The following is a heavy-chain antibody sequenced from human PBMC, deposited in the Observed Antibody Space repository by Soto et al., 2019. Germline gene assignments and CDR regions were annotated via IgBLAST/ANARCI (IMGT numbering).Heavy chain of an antibody. CDR3: AQTLYSSSGYVKGAFDS. CDR1: GFSLSTSGVG. D-gene: IGHD6-13*01. CDR2: IYWDDDK. V-gene: IGHV2-5*02. Sequence: QITLKESGPTLVKPTQTLTLTCTFSGFSLSTSGVGVGWIRQPPGKALEWLALIYWDDDKRYSPSLKSRLTITKDTSKNQVVLTMTNMDPVDTATYYFAQTLYSSSGYVKGAFDSWGQGTLVTVSS. J-gene: IGHJ4*02.